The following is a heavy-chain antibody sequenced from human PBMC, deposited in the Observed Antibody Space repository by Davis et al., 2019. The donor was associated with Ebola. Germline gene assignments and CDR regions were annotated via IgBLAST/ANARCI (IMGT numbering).Heavy chain of an antibody. D-gene: IGHD6-19*01. CDR1: GFTVSSNY. Sequence: GESLKISCAASGFTVSSNYMSWVRQAPGKGLEWVSVIYSGGSTYYADSVKGRFTISRDNSKNTLYLQMNSLRAEDTAVYYCARGVAVAGWGCFDYWGQGTLVTVSS. CDR3: ARGVAVAGWGCFDY. J-gene: IGHJ4*02. CDR2: IYSGGST. V-gene: IGHV3-53*01.